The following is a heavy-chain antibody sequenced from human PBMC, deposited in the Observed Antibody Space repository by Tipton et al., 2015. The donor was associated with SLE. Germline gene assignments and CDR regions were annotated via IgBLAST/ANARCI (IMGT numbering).Heavy chain of an antibody. CDR3: AGAWQGYCSGGTCYVLDY. CDR1: GGSISSSGYY. CDR2: IYYSGST. J-gene: IGHJ4*02. D-gene: IGHD2-15*01. V-gene: IGHV4-31*03. Sequence: TLSLTCTVSGGSISSSGYYWSWLRQQPGKGLEWIGYIYYSGSTYYNPSLESRVTISLDSSKNQFSLKVTSVTAADSAVYYCAGAWQGYCSGGTCYVLDYWGQGTLVTVPS.